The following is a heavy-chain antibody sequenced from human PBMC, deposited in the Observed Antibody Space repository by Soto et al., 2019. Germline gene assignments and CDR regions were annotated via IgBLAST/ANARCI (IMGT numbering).Heavy chain of an antibody. CDR1: GYTFTSYG. CDR3: ARESSSSCHDY. V-gene: IGHV1-18*01. J-gene: IGHJ4*02. D-gene: IGHD6-13*01. CDR2: ISAYHGNT. Sequence: QVQLVQSGAEVKKPGASVKVSCKAPGYTFTSYGISWVRQAPGEGIEWMGWISAYHGNTSCAQKLQGRVTMTTDTSTSTAYMKQSTLRSDDTAVYYCARESSSSCHDYWGQGTLVTVSS.